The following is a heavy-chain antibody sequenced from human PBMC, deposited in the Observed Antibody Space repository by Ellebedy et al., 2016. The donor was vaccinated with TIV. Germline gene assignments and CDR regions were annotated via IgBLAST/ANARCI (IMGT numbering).Heavy chain of an antibody. CDR1: GGSISTSTYY. Sequence: MPSETLSLTCTVSGGSISTSTYYWGWIRQPPGKGLEWIGSIYYSGSTYYNPSLKSRVTISVDTSKNQFSLKLSSVTAADTAVYYCARLYVAPDYWGQGTLVTVSS. D-gene: IGHD5-12*01. CDR2: IYYSGST. CDR3: ARLYVAPDY. J-gene: IGHJ4*02. V-gene: IGHV4-39*07.